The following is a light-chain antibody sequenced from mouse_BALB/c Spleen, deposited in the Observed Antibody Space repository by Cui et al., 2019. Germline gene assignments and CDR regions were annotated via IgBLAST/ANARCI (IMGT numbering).Light chain of an antibody. CDR3: QHFWSTWT. V-gene: IGKV12-41*01. CDR1: ENINNY. J-gene: IGKJ1*01. CDR2: NAK. Sequence: DIQVTQFPASLSASVGETVIITCRESENINNYLAWYQQKQGKSPWLLVYNAKTLADGVTSKFSGSGSGKKYSLKINSLQAEDFGSYYCQHFWSTWTFGGGTKLEIK.